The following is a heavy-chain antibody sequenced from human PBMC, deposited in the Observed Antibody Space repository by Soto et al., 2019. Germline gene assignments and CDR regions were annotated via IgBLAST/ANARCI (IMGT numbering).Heavy chain of an antibody. CDR3: ARDKVGIVVVPAAPSHYYYYGRDV. CDR1: GYSFTSYG. Sequence: GASVKVSCRAAGYSFTSYGSSWVRQAPGQGLEWMGWISAYNGNTNYAQKLQGRVTMTTDTSTSTAYMELRSLRSDDTAVYYCARDKVGIVVVPAAPSHYYYYGRDVWGQGTTVTVSS. V-gene: IGHV1-18*01. D-gene: IGHD2-2*01. J-gene: IGHJ6*02. CDR2: ISAYNGNT.